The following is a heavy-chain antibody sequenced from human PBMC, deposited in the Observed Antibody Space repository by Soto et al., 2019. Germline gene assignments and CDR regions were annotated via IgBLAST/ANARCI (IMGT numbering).Heavy chain of an antibody. V-gene: IGHV1-3*01. D-gene: IGHD1-1*01. CDR2: INAGNGNT. CDR1: GYTFTSYA. Sequence: GASVKVSCKASGYTFTSYAMHWVRQAPGQRLEWMGWINAGNGNTKYSQKFQGRVTITRDTSASTAYMELSSLRSEDTAVYYCARDLRGRWNDPVMGWFDPWGQGTLVTVSS. J-gene: IGHJ5*02. CDR3: ARDLRGRWNDPVMGWFDP.